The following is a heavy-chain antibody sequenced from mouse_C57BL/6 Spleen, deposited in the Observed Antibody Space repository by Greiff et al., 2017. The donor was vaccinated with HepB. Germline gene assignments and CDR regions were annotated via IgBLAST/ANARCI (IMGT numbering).Heavy chain of an antibody. Sequence: EVQLQQSVAELVRPGASVKLSCTASGFNIKNTYMHWVKQRPEQGLEWIGRIDPANGNTKYAPKFQGKATITADTSSNTAYLQLSSLTSEDTAIYYCARTEYYGSSPYWYFDVWGTGTTVTVSS. J-gene: IGHJ1*03. CDR1: GFNIKNTY. V-gene: IGHV14-3*01. CDR2: IDPANGNT. D-gene: IGHD1-1*01. CDR3: ARTEYYGSSPYWYFDV.